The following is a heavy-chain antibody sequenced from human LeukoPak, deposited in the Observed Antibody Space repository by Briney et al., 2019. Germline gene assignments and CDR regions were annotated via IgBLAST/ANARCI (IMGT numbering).Heavy chain of an antibody. Sequence: GSLRLSCAASGFTFSSYAMSWVRQAPGKGLEWVSAISGSGGSTYYADSVKGRFTISRDNSKNTLYLQMNSLRAEDTAIYYCARDTSFNYGAHAMDVWGQGTTVTVSS. J-gene: IGHJ6*02. CDR3: ARDTSFNYGAHAMDV. V-gene: IGHV3-23*01. CDR2: ISGSGGST. CDR1: GFTFSSYA. D-gene: IGHD4/OR15-4a*01.